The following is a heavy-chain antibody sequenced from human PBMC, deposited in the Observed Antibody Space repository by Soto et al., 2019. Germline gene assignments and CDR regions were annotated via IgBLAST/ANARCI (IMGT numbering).Heavy chain of an antibody. CDR3: VSNDWYRFEP. Sequence: QVQLQESGPGLVNPSGTLSLTCAVSGCSITSNLWSWVRQPPGKGLEWIGEIHHSGSFNYNPSLRSRATISIDKSKNHLSLKITSVTTADTAGHYCVSNDWYRFEPWGQGTLVTVSS. CDR1: GCSITSNL. V-gene: IGHV4-4*02. D-gene: IGHD3-9*01. CDR2: IHHSGSF. J-gene: IGHJ5*02.